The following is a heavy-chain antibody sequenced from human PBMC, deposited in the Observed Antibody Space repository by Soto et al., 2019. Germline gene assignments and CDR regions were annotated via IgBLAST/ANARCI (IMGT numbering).Heavy chain of an antibody. CDR1: GGSFSGYY. CDR3: ARLAARPRFVYYYYGMDV. D-gene: IGHD6-6*01. V-gene: IGHV4-34*01. Sequence: SETLSLTCAVYGGSFSGYYWSWIRQPPGKGLEWIGEINHSGSTNYNPSLKSRVTISVDTSKNQFSLKLSSVTAADTAVYYCARLAARPRFVYYYYGMDVWGQGTTVTAP. CDR2: INHSGST. J-gene: IGHJ6*02.